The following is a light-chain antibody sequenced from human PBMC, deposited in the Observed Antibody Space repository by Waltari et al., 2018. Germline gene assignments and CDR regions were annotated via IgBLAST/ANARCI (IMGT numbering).Light chain of an antibody. CDR3: QHFNSYPFI. J-gene: IGKJ2*01. V-gene: IGKV1-5*03. CDR2: MAS. Sequence: DIQMTQSPSTLSASVGDRVTITCRASQSIGNYLAWYQQKPGKAPKLLIFMASTLQREGPSRFSGSGSATEFALTISGLQADDFATYFCQHFNSYPFIFGRGTKLEIK. CDR1: QSIGNY.